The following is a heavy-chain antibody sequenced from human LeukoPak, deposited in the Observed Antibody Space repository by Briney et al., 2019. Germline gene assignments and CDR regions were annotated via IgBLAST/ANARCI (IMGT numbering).Heavy chain of an antibody. CDR1: GGSISSSSYF. J-gene: IGHJ4*02. CDR2: IYYSGSN. CDR3: ARGSVITYSFDY. V-gene: IGHV4-39*01. D-gene: IGHD3-22*01. Sequence: SETLSLTCTVSGGSISSSSYFWGWIRQPPGKGLEWIGSIYYSGSNFYNPSLKSRVTISVDSSKSQFSLKLSSVTAADTAVYYCARGSVITYSFDYWGQGTLVTVSS.